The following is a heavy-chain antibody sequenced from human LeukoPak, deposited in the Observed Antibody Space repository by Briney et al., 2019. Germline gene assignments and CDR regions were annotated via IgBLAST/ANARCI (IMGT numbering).Heavy chain of an antibody. V-gene: IGHV1-2*02. Sequence: ASVNVSCKPSGYTFNRYSMERLRQAPRQGLEWVGWINPNIGGTNYAQKFQGRVTMTRGTSISTAYMELSRLRSDDTAAYYCARDKYCRSTSGSYGMEVWGQGTTVTVSS. CDR3: ARDKYCRSTSGSYGMEV. CDR1: GYTFNRYS. CDR2: INPNIGGT. J-gene: IGHJ6*02. D-gene: IGHD2-2*01.